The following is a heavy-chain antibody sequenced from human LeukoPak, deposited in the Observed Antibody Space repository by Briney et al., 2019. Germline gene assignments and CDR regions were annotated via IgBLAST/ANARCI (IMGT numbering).Heavy chain of an antibody. CDR3: VRLFYYDSRGPPS. D-gene: IGHD3-22*01. J-gene: IGHJ5*02. CDR1: GGSIRSSNYY. Sequence: PSETLSPTCNVLGGSIRSSNYYWGWIRQPPGKGLEWIGSIYYSGSTYYNPSLKGRGTMSVDTSNNQFSLKLTSATATDTAVYYCVRLFYYDSRGPPSWGQGTLVTVSS. V-gene: IGHV4-39*01. CDR2: IYYSGST.